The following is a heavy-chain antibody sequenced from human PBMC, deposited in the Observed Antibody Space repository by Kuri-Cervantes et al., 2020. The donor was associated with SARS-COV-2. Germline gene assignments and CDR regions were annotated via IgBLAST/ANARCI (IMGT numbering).Heavy chain of an antibody. D-gene: IGHD6-13*01. J-gene: IGHJ4*02. CDR1: GGSISSSSYY. CDR3: ARRNSPYSSSSYYFGY. CDR2: IYYSGST. Sequence: ESLKISCTVSGGSISSSSYYWGWIRQPPGKGLEWIGSIYYSGSTYYNPSLKSRVTISVDTSKNQFSLKLSSVTAADTAVYYCARRNSPYSSSSYYFGYWGQGTLVTVSS. V-gene: IGHV4-39*01.